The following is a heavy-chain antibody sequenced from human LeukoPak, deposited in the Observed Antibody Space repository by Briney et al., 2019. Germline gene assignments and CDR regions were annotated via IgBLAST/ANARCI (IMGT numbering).Heavy chain of an antibody. D-gene: IGHD2-15*01. CDR1: GGTFSSYA. Sequence: SVKVSCKASGGTFSSYAISWVRQAPGQGLEWMGGIIPIFGTANYAQKFQGRVRITADESTSTAYMELSSLRSEDTAVYYCARSVVAAPWPFDYWGQGTLVTVSS. V-gene: IGHV1-69*13. J-gene: IGHJ4*02. CDR3: ARSVVAAPWPFDY. CDR2: IIPIFGTA.